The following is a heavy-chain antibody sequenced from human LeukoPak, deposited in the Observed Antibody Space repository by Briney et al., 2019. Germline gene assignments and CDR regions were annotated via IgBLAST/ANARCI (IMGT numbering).Heavy chain of an antibody. V-gene: IGHV4-34*01. Sequence: SETLSLTCAVYGGSFSGYYWSWIRQPPGKGLEWIGEINHSGSTNYNPSLKSRVTISVDTSKNQFSLKLSSVTAADTAVYYCARRPYGCSGGSCYAGPGFDPWGQGTLVTVPS. J-gene: IGHJ5*02. D-gene: IGHD2-15*01. CDR2: INHSGST. CDR3: ARRPYGCSGGSCYAGPGFDP. CDR1: GGSFSGYY.